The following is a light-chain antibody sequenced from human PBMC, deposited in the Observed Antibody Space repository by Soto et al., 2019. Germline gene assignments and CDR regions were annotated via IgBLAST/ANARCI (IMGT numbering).Light chain of an antibody. CDR2: DAS. CDR1: QDISGW. Sequence: DIQMTQSPYTLSASVGDRVTITCRASQDISGWLAWYQQKPGKAPKVLIYDASSLESGVPLRFSGSGSGTEFTLTITSLQPDDFAVYYCQQYHYWPITFGLGTRLEI. V-gene: IGKV1-5*01. J-gene: IGKJ5*01. CDR3: QQYHYWPIT.